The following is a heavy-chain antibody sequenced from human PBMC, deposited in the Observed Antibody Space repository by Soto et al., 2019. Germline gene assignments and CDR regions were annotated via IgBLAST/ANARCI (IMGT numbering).Heavy chain of an antibody. CDR2: IYHSGST. V-gene: IGHV4-30-2*01. J-gene: IGHJ3*02. Sequence: SETLSLTCAVSGGSIRSGGYSWSWIRQPPGKGLEWIGYIYHSGSTYYNPSLKSRVTISVDRSKNQFSLKLSSVTAADTAVYYCARAMVRGATDAFDIWGQGTMVT. D-gene: IGHD3-10*01. CDR3: ARAMVRGATDAFDI. CDR1: GGSIRSGGYS.